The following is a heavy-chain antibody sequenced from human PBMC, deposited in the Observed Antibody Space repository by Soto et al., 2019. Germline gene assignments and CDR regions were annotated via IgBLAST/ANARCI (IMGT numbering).Heavy chain of an antibody. CDR1: VGAVGGYY. J-gene: IGHJ5*02. D-gene: IGHD6-19*01. CDR3: ARHGSDSGWFFFDP. CDR2: VSYSGST. V-gene: IGHV4-59*08. Sequence: SETLSLACSLSVGAVGGYYWSWIRQPPGKALEWIGYVSYSGSTDYHPSPKIRVSISIDTSKNQFSLKMISVTAADTAVYYCARHGSDSGWFFFDPWGQGALVTVSS.